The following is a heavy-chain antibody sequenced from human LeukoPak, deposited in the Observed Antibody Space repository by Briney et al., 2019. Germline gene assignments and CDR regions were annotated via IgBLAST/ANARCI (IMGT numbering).Heavy chain of an antibody. D-gene: IGHD6-6*01. Sequence: PGGSLRLSCAASGFTFSRSGMHWVRQAPGKGLEWVAAMWNDGDNSHYVDSVKGRFTISRDNSKNMVYLQINSLRAEDTAMYYCAKSIAPDYPYYFDSWGQGILVTVSS. CDR3: AKSIAPDYPYYFDS. CDR1: GFTFSRSG. J-gene: IGHJ4*02. V-gene: IGHV3-33*06. CDR2: MWNDGDNS.